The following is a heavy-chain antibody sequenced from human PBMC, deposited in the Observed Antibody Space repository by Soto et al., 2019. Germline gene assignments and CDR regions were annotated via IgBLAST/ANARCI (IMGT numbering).Heavy chain of an antibody. D-gene: IGHD6-19*01. CDR2: ISGSGGGT. CDR1: EFTFSSDA. J-gene: IGHJ3*02. V-gene: IGHV3-23*01. CDR3: ANDFVGSVADAFDI. Sequence: EVHLLASGGGLAQPGGSLRLSCAASEFTFSSDAMTWVPQAPAKGLEWVSGISGSGGGTYYSDSVKGRFSISRDNSKNTLYLPMYSLRAEDAAVYYCANDFVGSVADAFDIWGQGTMVTFSS.